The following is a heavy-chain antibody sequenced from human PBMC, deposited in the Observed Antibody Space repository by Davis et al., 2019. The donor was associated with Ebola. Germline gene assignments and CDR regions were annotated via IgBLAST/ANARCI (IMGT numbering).Heavy chain of an antibody. CDR2: IYTSGST. CDR1: GGSISSGSYY. D-gene: IGHD6-6*01. Sequence: PSETLSLTCTVSGGSISSGSYYWSWIRQPAGKGLEWIGHIYTSGSTNYNPSLKSRVTISVDTSKNQFSLKLSSVTAADTAVYYCARDGSIAARPWGGYYGMDVWGQGTTVTVSS. CDR3: ARDGSIAARPWGGYYGMDV. J-gene: IGHJ6*02. V-gene: IGHV4-61*09.